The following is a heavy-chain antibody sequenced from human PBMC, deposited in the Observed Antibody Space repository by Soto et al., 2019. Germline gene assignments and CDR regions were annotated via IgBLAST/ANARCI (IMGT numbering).Heavy chain of an antibody. CDR1: GFPFSSYW. CDR3: ARPRPYCGGDCPDS. CDR2: INSDGSST. J-gene: IGHJ4*02. D-gene: IGHD2-21*02. V-gene: IGHV3-74*01. Sequence: GGSLRLSCAASGFPFSSYWMHWVRQAPGKGLVWASRINSDGSSTSYADSVKGRFTISRDNAKNTLYLQMNSLRAEDTAVYYYARPRPYCGGDCPDSWGQGTLVTVSS.